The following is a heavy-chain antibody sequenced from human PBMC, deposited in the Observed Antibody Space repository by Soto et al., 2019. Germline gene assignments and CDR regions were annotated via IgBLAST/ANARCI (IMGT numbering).Heavy chain of an antibody. Sequence: GESLKSSCKGSGYSFTSYWMSWVRQMPGKGLEWMGRIDPSDSYTNYSPSFQGHVTISADKSISTAYLQWSSLKASDTAMYYCARLGSGPIDVDYWGQGTLVTVSS. V-gene: IGHV5-10-1*01. CDR1: GYSFTSYW. D-gene: IGHD3-3*01. CDR2: IDPSDSYT. J-gene: IGHJ4*02. CDR3: ARLGSGPIDVDY.